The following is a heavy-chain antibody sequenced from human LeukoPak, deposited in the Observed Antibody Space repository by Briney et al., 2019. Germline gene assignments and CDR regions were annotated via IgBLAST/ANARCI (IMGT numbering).Heavy chain of an antibody. CDR3: ARELRYFDWLSMEYYFDY. CDR1: GYSFTSYW. CDR2: IYPGDSDT. Sequence: GESLKISCRGSGYSFTSYWIGWLRQMPGKGLEWMGIIYPGDSDTRYSPSFQGQIPISAAKSITPAYLQGSSLKASDTAMYYCARELRYFDWLSMEYYFDYSGEEALVTVSS. V-gene: IGHV5-51*01. D-gene: IGHD3-9*01. J-gene: IGHJ4*02.